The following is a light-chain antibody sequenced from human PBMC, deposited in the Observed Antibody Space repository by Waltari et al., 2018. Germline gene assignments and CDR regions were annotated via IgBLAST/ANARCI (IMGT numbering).Light chain of an antibody. V-gene: IGLV1-47*01. CDR2: KNK. CDR1: SSNIGSYY. CDR3: AAWDDSLSGVL. J-gene: IGLJ2*01. Sequence: QSVLTQPPSASGTPGQRVTISCSGSSSNIGSYYVNWYQQLPRTAPKLLIYKNKNRPSVFPDRSSGSKSGTSASLAISGLRSEDEADYYCAAWDDSLSGVLFGGGTKLTVL.